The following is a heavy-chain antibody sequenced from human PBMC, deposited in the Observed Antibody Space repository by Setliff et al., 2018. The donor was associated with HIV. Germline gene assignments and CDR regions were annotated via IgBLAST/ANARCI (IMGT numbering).Heavy chain of an antibody. CDR3: ARVLEDDILTEYHFDY. J-gene: IGHJ4*02. Sequence: PSETLSLTCTVSGGSISSGGYYWSWIRQHPGKGLEWIGYIYYSGSTYYNPSLKSRVTISVDTSKNQFSLKLSSVTAADTAVYYCARVLEDDILTEYHFDYWGQGTLDTVSS. V-gene: IGHV4-31*02. CDR1: GGSISSGGYY. CDR2: IYYSGST. D-gene: IGHD3-9*01.